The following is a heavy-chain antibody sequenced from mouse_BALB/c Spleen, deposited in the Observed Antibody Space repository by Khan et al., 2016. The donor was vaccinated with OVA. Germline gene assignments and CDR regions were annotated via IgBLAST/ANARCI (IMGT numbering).Heavy chain of an antibody. Sequence: QIQLVQSGPELKKPGETVKISCKASGYTFTNYGMNWVKQAPGKGLKWMGWINTYTGEPTYADEFKGRFAFSLVTSASTAYLQISNLKDEDMATFFCARTYYSYDRYFDVWGAGTTVTVSS. CDR3: ARTYYSYDRYFDV. J-gene: IGHJ1*01. CDR2: INTYTGEP. D-gene: IGHD2-14*01. V-gene: IGHV9-1*02. CDR1: GYTFTNYG.